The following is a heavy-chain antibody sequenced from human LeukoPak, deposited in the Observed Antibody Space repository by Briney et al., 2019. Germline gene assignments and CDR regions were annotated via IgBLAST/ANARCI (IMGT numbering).Heavy chain of an antibody. CDR2: IIPIFGTA. Sequence: SVKVSCKASGGTFSSYAISWVRQAPGQGLEWMGGIIPIFGTANYAQKFQGRVTITADESTSTAYTELSSLRSEDTAVYYCARREVVVVPAAPPDYYGMDVWGKGTTVTVSS. V-gene: IGHV1-69*01. J-gene: IGHJ6*04. D-gene: IGHD2-2*01. CDR3: ARREVVVVPAAPPDYYGMDV. CDR1: GGTFSSYA.